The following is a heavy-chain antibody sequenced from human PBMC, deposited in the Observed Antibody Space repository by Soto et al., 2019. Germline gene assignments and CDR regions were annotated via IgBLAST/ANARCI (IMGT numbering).Heavy chain of an antibody. J-gene: IGHJ5*02. CDR2: FVSTFSKV. V-gene: IGHV1-69*01. CDR3: ARAWVRSSGLTLSLDS. CDR1: AXTXXTYA. D-gene: IGHD6-6*01. Sequence: QVQLVQSGAEVKKPXSSVXVSCKAXAXTXXTYAXXXVRXAPXQRLEWMGEFVSTFSKVNYAQKFQGRAALTSDEATSTAYMELTGLTSEDTAIYFCARAWVRSSGLTLSLDSWGQGTLVTVSS.